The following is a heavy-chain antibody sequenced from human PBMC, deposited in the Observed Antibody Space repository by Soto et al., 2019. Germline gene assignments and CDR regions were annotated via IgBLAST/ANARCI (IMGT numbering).Heavy chain of an antibody. V-gene: IGHV1-69*12. Sequence: QVQLVQSGAEVKKPGSSVKVSCKASGGTFSSYAISWVRQAPGQGLEWMGGIIPIFGTANYAQKFQGRVTINADESTSTAYMELSSLRSEDTAVYSCARDRDSWGWFDPWGQGTLVTVSS. CDR1: GGTFSSYA. CDR3: ARDRDSWGWFDP. J-gene: IGHJ5*02. CDR2: IIPIFGTA. D-gene: IGHD3-16*01.